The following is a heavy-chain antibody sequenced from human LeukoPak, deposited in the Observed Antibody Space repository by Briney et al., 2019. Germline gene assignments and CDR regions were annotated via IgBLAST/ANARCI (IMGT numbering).Heavy chain of an antibody. J-gene: IGHJ4*02. CDR2: IDTSGNT. CDR3: AREGSAPSGWCYFDY. CDR1: GFTFSTYE. Sequence: GGSLRLSCAASGFTFSTYEMNWVRQTPGKGLEWISHIDTSGNTNYADSVKGRFTISRDNAKNSLYLQMNSLRAEDTAVYYCAREGSAPSGWCYFDYWGQGTLVTVSS. V-gene: IGHV3-48*03. D-gene: IGHD6-19*01.